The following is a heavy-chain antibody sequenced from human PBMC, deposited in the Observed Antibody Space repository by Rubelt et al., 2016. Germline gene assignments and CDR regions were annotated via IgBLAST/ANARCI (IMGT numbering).Heavy chain of an antibody. Sequence: QVQLQESGPGLVKPSETLSLTCTVSGGSVSSGSYYWGWIRQPPGEGLEWIGSNYYSGTTYSNPSLKSRVTMSVDTSKNQFSLNLSSLTAAETAIYYCAIHTTSLTGFFDPWGRGTLVTVSS. J-gene: IGHJ5*02. D-gene: IGHD1-1*01. CDR3: AIHTTSLTGFFDP. CDR2: NYYSGTT. V-gene: IGHV4-39*01. CDR1: GGSVSSGSYY.